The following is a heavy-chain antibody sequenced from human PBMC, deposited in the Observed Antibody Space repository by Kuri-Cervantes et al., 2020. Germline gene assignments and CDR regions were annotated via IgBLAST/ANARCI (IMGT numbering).Heavy chain of an antibody. CDR3: ARIYRLSSGWNLNRFDP. Sequence: SETLSLTCTVSGGSISSSIYYWGWIRQPPGKGLEWIGTIYYNGDTYYNPSLKSRVTISLDTSKNQFSLKLSSVTAADTAVYYCARIYRLSSGWNLNRFDPWGEGTLVTVSS. CDR1: GGSISSSIYY. V-gene: IGHV4-39*07. J-gene: IGHJ5*02. CDR2: IYYNGDT. D-gene: IGHD6-19*01.